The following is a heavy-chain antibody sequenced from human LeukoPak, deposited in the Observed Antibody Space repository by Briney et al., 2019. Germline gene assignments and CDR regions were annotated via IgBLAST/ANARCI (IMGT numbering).Heavy chain of an antibody. Sequence: GGSLRLSCAPPGFTSNTYEMNWVRQAPGKGLEWVSYISSSGTISFYADAVKGRFTISRDNAKNSLYLQMTSLRGEDTVVYYCARDKAYVGLDYWGQGTVVTVSS. J-gene: IGHJ4*02. D-gene: IGHD2-21*01. V-gene: IGHV3-48*03. CDR2: ISSSGTIS. CDR1: GFTSNTYE. CDR3: ARDKAYVGLDY.